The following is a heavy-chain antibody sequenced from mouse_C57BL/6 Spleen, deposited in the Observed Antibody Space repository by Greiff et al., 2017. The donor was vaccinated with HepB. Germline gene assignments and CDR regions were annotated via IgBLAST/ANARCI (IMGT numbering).Heavy chain of an antibody. J-gene: IGHJ2*01. CDR1: GYSITSGYY. CDR3: ARHYYGPFDY. CDR2: ISYDGSN. D-gene: IGHD1-1*01. Sequence: EVQLQESGPGLVKPSQSLSLTCSVTGYSITSGYYWNWIRQFPGNKLEWMGYISYDGSNNYNPSLKNRISITRDTSKNQFFLKLNSVTTEDTATYYCARHYYGPFDYWGQGTTLTVSS. V-gene: IGHV3-6*01.